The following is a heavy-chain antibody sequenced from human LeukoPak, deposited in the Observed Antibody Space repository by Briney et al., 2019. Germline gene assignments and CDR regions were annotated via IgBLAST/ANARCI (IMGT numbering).Heavy chain of an antibody. Sequence: GGSLRLSCAASGFTFSNAWMSWVRQAPGKGLEWVGRIKSKTDGGTTDYAAPVKGRFTIPRDDSKNTLYLQMNSLKTEDTAVYYCTRDTLSGYYDSPGAFDIWGQGTMVTVSS. CDR3: TRDTLSGYYDSPGAFDI. V-gene: IGHV3-15*01. CDR2: IKSKTDGGTT. D-gene: IGHD3-22*01. J-gene: IGHJ3*02. CDR1: GFTFSNAW.